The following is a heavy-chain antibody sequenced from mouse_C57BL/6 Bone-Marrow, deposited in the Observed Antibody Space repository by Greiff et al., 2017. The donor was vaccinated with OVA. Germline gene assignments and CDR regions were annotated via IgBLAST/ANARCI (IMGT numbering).Heavy chain of an antibody. CDR2: IRSKSNNYAT. CDR1: GFSFNTYA. Sequence: EVKLVESGGGLVQPKGSLKLSCAASGFSFNTYAMNWVRQAPGKGLEWVARIRSKSNNYATYYADSVKDRFTISRDDSESMLYLQMNNLKTEDTAMYYCVRQELLFDDWGQGTTLTVSS. CDR3: VRQELLFDD. V-gene: IGHV10-1*01. J-gene: IGHJ2*01. D-gene: IGHD1-1*01.